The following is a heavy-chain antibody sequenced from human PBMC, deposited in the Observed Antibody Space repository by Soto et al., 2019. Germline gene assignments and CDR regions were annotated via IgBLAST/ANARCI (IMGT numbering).Heavy chain of an antibody. Sequence: QVQLVESGGGLVKPGGSMRLSCAASGFTFSAYYMSWIRQAPGKGLEWVSYISSSGSTIYYADSVKGRFSISRDNAKNSLYLHMNRLRAEDTDVYYCARARWDVVVPADTGTRQLSQEDAFDIWGQGTMVTVSS. J-gene: IGHJ3*02. D-gene: IGHD2-2*01. CDR2: ISSSGSTI. CDR3: ARARWDVVVPADTGTRQLSQEDAFDI. V-gene: IGHV3-11*01. CDR1: GFTFSAYY.